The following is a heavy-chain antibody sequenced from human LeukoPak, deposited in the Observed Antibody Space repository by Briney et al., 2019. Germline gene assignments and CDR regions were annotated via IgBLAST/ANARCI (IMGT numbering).Heavy chain of an antibody. Sequence: SETLSLTCAVYGGSFSGYYWSWIRQPPGKGLEWIGEINHSGSTNYNPSLKSRATISVDTSKNQFSLKLSSVTAADTAVYYCARAPYYGSGSYYIRGPLDYWGQGTLVTVSS. V-gene: IGHV4-34*01. J-gene: IGHJ4*02. CDR2: INHSGST. D-gene: IGHD3-10*01. CDR3: ARAPYYGSGSYYIRGPLDY. CDR1: GGSFSGYY.